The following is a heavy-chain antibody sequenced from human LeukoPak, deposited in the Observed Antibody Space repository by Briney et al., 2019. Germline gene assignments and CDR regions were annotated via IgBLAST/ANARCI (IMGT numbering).Heavy chain of an antibody. V-gene: IGHV5-51*01. D-gene: IGHD2-8*01. Sequence: GESLKISCKGSGYSFTSYWIGWVRQMPGEGLEWMGIIYPDDSDTRYSPSFQGQVTISADKFINTAYLQWNSLKASDTATYYCARHSTVMVYRGDGFNIWGLGTSVAVSS. J-gene: IGHJ3*02. CDR1: GYSFTSYW. CDR2: IYPDDSDT. CDR3: ARHSTVMVYRGDGFNI.